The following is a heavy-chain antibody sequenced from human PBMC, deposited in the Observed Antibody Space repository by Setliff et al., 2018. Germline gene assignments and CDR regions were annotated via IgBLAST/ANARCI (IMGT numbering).Heavy chain of an antibody. V-gene: IGHV4-38-2*01. D-gene: IGHD1-26*01. CDR1: GYSISSGYY. J-gene: IGHJ3*02. CDR2: IYHSGST. Sequence: SETLSLTCAVSGYSISSGYYWGWIRQPPGKGLEWIGSIYHSGSTYYNPSLKSRVTISIDKSRNQFSLNLNSVTAADTAVYYCARTLPTYCRDGPCKVGALDIWGQGTMVTVSS. CDR3: ARTLPTYCRDGPCKVGALDI.